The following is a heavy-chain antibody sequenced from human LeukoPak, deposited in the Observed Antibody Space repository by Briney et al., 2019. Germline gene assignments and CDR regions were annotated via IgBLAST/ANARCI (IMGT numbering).Heavy chain of an antibody. V-gene: IGHV4-34*01. D-gene: IGHD3-3*01. CDR2: INHSGST. Sequence: SETLSLTCTVSGDSMSFYYWSWIRQPPGKGLEWIGEINHSGSTNYNPSLKSRVTISVDTSKNQFSLKLSSVTAADTAVYYCARGDKRQLRDFWSGYPNYYYYYGMDVWGQGTTVTVSS. CDR1: GDSMSFYY. J-gene: IGHJ6*02. CDR3: ARGDKRQLRDFWSGYPNYYYYYGMDV.